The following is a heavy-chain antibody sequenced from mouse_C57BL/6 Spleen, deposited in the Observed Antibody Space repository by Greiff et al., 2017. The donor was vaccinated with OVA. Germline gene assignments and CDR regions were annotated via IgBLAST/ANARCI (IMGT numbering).Heavy chain of an antibody. V-gene: IGHV5-17*01. CDR2: ISSGSSTI. CDR1: GFTFSDYG. J-gene: IGHJ3*01. Sequence: EVKLVESGGGLVKPGGSLKLSCAASGFTFSDYGMHWVRQAPEKGLEWVAYISSGSSTIYYADTVKGRFTIARDNAKNTLFLQMTSLRSEDTAMYYCAKGPFADWGQGTLVTVSA. CDR3: AKGPFAD.